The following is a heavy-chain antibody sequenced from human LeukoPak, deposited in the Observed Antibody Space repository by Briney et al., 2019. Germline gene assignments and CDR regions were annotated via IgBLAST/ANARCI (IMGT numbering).Heavy chain of an antibody. CDR1: GFTFSSYG. CDR2: ISGSGGNT. D-gene: IGHD2-15*01. CDR3: AKRIVVVAARDAFDI. Sequence: GGSLRLSXAASGFTFSSYGMSWVRQAPGKGLEWVSAISGSGGNTYYADSVKGRFTISRDNSKNTLYLQMNSLRAEDTAVYYCAKRIVVVAARDAFDIWGQGTMVTVSS. V-gene: IGHV3-23*01. J-gene: IGHJ3*02.